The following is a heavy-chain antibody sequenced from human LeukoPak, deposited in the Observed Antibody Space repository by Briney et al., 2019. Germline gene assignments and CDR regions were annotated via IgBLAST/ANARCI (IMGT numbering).Heavy chain of an antibody. Sequence: PGGSLRLSCAASGFTFSSYAMSWVRQAPGKGLEWVSAISSSGGSTYYADSVKGRFTISRDNSKNTLYLQMNSLRAEDTAVYYCAKVLKADYGDYVSSSLYAYWGQGTLVTVSS. J-gene: IGHJ4*02. D-gene: IGHD4-17*01. CDR2: ISSSGGST. V-gene: IGHV3-23*01. CDR3: AKVLKADYGDYVSSSLYAY. CDR1: GFTFSSYA.